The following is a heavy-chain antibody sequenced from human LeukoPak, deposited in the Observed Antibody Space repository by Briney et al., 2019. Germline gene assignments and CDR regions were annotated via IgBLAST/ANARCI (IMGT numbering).Heavy chain of an antibody. V-gene: IGHV1-18*04. CDR3: ARDRVLRYFDWLSRQDGYGMDV. J-gene: IGHJ6*04. D-gene: IGHD3-9*01. CDR2: ISAYNGKT. Sequence: ASVKVSCKASGYTFTKYGIRWVGQAPGEGGEGMGWISAYNGKTKYAQKLQGRGTITTETATSTGYMEVRRLRCGGTAVYYCARDRVLRYFDWLSRQDGYGMDVWGKGTTVTVSS. CDR1: GYTFTKYG.